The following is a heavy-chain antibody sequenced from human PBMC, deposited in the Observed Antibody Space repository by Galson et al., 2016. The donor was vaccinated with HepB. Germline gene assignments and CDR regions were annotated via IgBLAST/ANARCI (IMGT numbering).Heavy chain of an antibody. V-gene: IGHV3-23*01. Sequence: SLRLSCAASGFTFNNYALSWVRQAPGKGLEWVSSISGSYCNTYYADSVKGRFTISWANSESTLYLQMDTLRAEDTAIYYCAKDMDSAWYIHYWGQGTLVTVSS. D-gene: IGHD6-19*01. CDR3: AKDMDSAWYIHY. J-gene: IGHJ4*02. CDR2: ISGSYCNT. CDR1: GFTFNNYA.